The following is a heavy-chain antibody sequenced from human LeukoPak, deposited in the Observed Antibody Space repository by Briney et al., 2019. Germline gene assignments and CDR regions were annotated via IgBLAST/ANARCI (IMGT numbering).Heavy chain of an antibody. CDR2: IYSSGST. CDR1: GGSISSYY. V-gene: IGHV4-59*01. J-gene: IGHJ4*02. Sequence: PSETLSLTCTVSGGSISSYYWSWIRQPPGKGLEWIGYIYSSGSTNYNPSLKSRVTTSVDTSKNQFSLKLSSVTAADTAVYYCARVNLGGRSWYFDYWGQGTLVTVSS. D-gene: IGHD6-13*01. CDR3: ARVNLGGRSWYFDY.